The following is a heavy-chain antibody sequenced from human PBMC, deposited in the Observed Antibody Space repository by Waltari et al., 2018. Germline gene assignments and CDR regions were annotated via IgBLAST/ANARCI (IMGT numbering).Heavy chain of an antibody. CDR3: ARVSIKSLGSFDI. Sequence: EVQLVESGGGLVKPGGSLRLSCAASGFPFSSYSMNWVRQAPGKGLEWVSSISSSSSYIYYADSVKGRFTISRDNAKNSLYLQMNSLRAEDTAVYYCARVSIKSLGSFDIWGQGTMVTVSS. J-gene: IGHJ3*02. CDR2: ISSSSSYI. CDR1: GFPFSSYS. V-gene: IGHV3-21*01.